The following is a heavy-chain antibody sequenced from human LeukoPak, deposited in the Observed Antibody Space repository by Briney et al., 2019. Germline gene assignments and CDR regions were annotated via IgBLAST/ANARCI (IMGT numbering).Heavy chain of an antibody. CDR1: GFTFVDYG. Sequence: PGGSLRLSCATSGFTFVDYGMSWVRQAPGKRLEWASGINWNGGSTDYSDSVKGRFTISRDNAKNFLYLQMDSLRAEDTALYHCARSVGTYGSGTYYVYWGQGTLVTVSS. CDR2: INWNGGST. D-gene: IGHD3-10*01. CDR3: ARSVGTYGSGTYYVY. J-gene: IGHJ4*02. V-gene: IGHV3-20*01.